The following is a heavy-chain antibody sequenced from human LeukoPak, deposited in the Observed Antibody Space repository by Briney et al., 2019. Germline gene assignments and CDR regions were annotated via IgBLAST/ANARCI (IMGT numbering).Heavy chain of an antibody. CDR1: GFTFSSYA. CDR2: ISSNGGST. D-gene: IGHD3-9*01. V-gene: IGHV3-64D*06. Sequence: GGSLRLSCSASGFTFSSYAMHWVRQAPGKGLEYVSAISSNGGSTYYADSVKGRFTISRDNSKNTLYLQMSSLRAEDTAVYYCVKDGGLRYFDWSILPDDAFDIWGQGTMVTVSS. J-gene: IGHJ3*02. CDR3: VKDGGLRYFDWSILPDDAFDI.